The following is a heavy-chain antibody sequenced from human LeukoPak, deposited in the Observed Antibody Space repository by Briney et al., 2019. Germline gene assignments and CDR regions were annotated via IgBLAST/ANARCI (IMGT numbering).Heavy chain of an antibody. V-gene: IGHV3-7*01. CDR1: GFTFSSYW. D-gene: IGHD3-22*01. Sequence: GGSLRLPCAASGFTFSSYWMSWVRQAPGKGLEWVANIKQDGSEKYYVDSVKGRFTISRDNAKNSLYLQMNSLRAEDTAVYYCARALAFYDSTGPLRRYYYYGMDVWGQGTTVTVSS. J-gene: IGHJ6*02. CDR2: IKQDGSEK. CDR3: ARALAFYDSTGPLRRYYYYGMDV.